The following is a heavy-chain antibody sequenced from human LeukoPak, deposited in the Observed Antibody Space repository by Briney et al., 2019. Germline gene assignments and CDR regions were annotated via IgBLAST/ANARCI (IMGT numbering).Heavy chain of an antibody. CDR2: VFYSGSS. CDR3: ARLVSLWFGESPNWFDP. V-gene: IGHV4-39*01. Sequence: SETLSLTCTVSGGSFSSRDHYWGWIAPPPAKGPEWIGNVFYSGSSYYNSSLQSRVTISVGTSKNQFSLKLRSVTAADTAVYYCARLVSLWFGESPNWFDPWGRGTLVTVSS. CDR1: GGSFSSRDHY. D-gene: IGHD3-10*01. J-gene: IGHJ5*02.